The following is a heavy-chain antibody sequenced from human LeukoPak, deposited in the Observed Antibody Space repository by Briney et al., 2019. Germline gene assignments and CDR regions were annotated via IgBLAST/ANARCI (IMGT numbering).Heavy chain of an antibody. D-gene: IGHD6-19*01. Sequence: AGSLRLSCAASGFTFSSYEMNWVRQAPGKGLEWVSYISSSGSTIYYADSVKGRFTISRDNAKNSLYLQMNSLRAEDTAVYYCARTSSGWYDYWGQGTLVTVSS. CDR2: ISSSGSTI. V-gene: IGHV3-48*03. CDR1: GFTFSSYE. J-gene: IGHJ4*02. CDR3: ARTSSGWYDY.